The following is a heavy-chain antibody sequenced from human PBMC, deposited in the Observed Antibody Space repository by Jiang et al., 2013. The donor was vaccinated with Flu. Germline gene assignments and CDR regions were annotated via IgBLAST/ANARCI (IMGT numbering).Heavy chain of an antibody. D-gene: IGHD5-18*01. J-gene: IGHJ4*02. CDR3: ARTKAGYNYDY. V-gene: IGHV4-59*01. CDR2: IYYSGST. CDR1: GDSISNYY. Sequence: LLKPSETLSLTCTVSGDSISNYYWTWIRQPPEKGLEWIGYIYYSGSTNYNPSLKSRVTISVDTSKNQFSLMLNSVTAADTAVYYCARTKAGYNYDYWGQGTLVTVSS.